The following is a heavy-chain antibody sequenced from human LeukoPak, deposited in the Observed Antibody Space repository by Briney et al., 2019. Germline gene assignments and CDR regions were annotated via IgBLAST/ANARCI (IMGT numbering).Heavy chain of an antibody. CDR2: IYHSGST. CDR1: GYSISSGYY. Sequence: PSETLSLTCTVSGYSISSGYYWGWIRQPPGRGLEWIGSIYHSGSTYYNPSLKSRVTISVDTSKNQFSLKLSSVTAADTAVYYCARDTRATSGLNWFDPWGQGTLVTVSS. V-gene: IGHV4-38-2*02. J-gene: IGHJ5*02. CDR3: ARDTRATSGLNWFDP. D-gene: IGHD6-13*01.